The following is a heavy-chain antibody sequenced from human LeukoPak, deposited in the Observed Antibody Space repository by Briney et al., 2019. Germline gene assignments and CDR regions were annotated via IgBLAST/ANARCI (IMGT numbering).Heavy chain of an antibody. Sequence: PSEALSLTCTVSGGSISSYYWSWIRQPPGKGLEWIGYIYYSGSTNYNPSLKSRVTISVDTSKNQFSLKLSSVTAADTAVYYCARGGSSYLDYWGQGTLVTVSS. CDR2: IYYSGST. D-gene: IGHD4-11*01. CDR1: GGSISSYY. CDR3: ARGGSSYLDY. J-gene: IGHJ4*02. V-gene: IGHV4-59*01.